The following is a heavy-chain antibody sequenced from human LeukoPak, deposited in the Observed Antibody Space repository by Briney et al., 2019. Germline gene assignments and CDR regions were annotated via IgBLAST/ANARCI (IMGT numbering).Heavy chain of an antibody. V-gene: IGHV3-9*03. CDR3: ARSPGPVYCSSTSCYREAFDI. CDR1: GFTFDDYA. Sequence: GRSLRLSCAASGFTFDDYAMHWVRQAPGKGLEWVSGISWNSGSIGYADSVKGRFTISRDNAKNSLYLQMNSLRAEDMALYYCARSPGPVYCSSTSCYREAFDIWGQGTMVTVSS. D-gene: IGHD2-2*01. J-gene: IGHJ3*02. CDR2: ISWNSGSI.